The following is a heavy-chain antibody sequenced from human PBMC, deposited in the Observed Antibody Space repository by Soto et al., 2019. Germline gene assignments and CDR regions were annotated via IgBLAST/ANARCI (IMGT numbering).Heavy chain of an antibody. CDR2: IWYDGSNK. CDR1: GFTFSSYG. J-gene: IGHJ4*02. V-gene: IGHV3-33*01. D-gene: IGHD7-27*01. CDR3: ARDAGTWGGGFDY. Sequence: QVQLVESGGGVVQPGRSLRLSCAASGFTFSSYGMHWVRQAPGKGLEWVAVIWYDGSNKYYADDVKGRFTIARDNSKNTLYLQMNSLRAEDTAVYYCARDAGTWGGGFDYWGQGTLVTVSS.